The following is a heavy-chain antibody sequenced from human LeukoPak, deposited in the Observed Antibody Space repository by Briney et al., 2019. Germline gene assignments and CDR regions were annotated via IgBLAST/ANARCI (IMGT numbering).Heavy chain of an antibody. CDR3: ARGGPKYYYDSSGYSPPDY. CDR2: MNPNSGNT. V-gene: IGHV1-8*03. D-gene: IGHD3-22*01. CDR1: GGTFTSYD. J-gene: IGHJ4*02. Sequence: ASVKVSCKASGGTFTSYDINWVRQATGQGLEWMGWMNPNSGNTGYAQKFQGRVTITRNTSISTAYMELSSLRSEDTAVYYCARGGPKYYYDSSGYSPPDYCGQGTLVTVSS.